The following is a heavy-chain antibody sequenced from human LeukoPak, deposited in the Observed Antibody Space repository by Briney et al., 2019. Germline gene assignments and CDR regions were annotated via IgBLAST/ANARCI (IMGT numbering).Heavy chain of an antibody. CDR2: ISGSGGST. V-gene: IGHV3-23*01. Sequence: PGGSLRPSCAASGFTFSSYAMSWVRQAPGKGLEWVSGISGSGGSTYYADSVKGRFTISRDNSKNTLYLQMNSLRAEDTAVYYCAKRVAVAVYGMDVWGQGTTVTVSS. J-gene: IGHJ6*02. D-gene: IGHD6-19*01. CDR3: AKRVAVAVYGMDV. CDR1: GFTFSSYA.